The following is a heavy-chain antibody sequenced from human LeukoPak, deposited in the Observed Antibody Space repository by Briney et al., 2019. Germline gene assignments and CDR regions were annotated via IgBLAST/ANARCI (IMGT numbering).Heavy chain of an antibody. V-gene: IGHV3-43*02. J-gene: IGHJ4*02. D-gene: IGHD1-26*01. CDR2: ISGDGGST. Sequence: GGSLRLSCADSGFTFDDYAMRWVRQAPGKGLEWVSLISGDGGSTYYADSVKGRFTISRDNSKNSLYLQMNSLRTEDTALYYCAKYPTARIVGATTFREYWCQGTLVTVSS. CDR3: AKYPTARIVGATTFREY. CDR1: GFTFDDYA.